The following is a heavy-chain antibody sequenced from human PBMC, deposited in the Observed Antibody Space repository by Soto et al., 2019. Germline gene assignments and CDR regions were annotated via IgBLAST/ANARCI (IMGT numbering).Heavy chain of an antibody. Sequence: GGSLRLSCAASEFTFSNYAMSWVRQAPGKGLEWVSAISYGGGTTYYADSVKGRFTISRDNSKNTLYLQMNSLRAEDTAVYYCSRDDSDWFFNWARGTLVTVSS. CDR2: ISYGGGTT. J-gene: IGHJ4*02. D-gene: IGHD3-9*01. CDR3: SRDDSDWFFN. CDR1: EFTFSNYA. V-gene: IGHV3-23*01.